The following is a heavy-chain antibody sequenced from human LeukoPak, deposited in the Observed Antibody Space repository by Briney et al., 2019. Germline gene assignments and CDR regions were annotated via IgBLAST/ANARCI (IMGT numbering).Heavy chain of an antibody. CDR2: IYYSGSGST. J-gene: IGHJ4*02. D-gene: IGHD4-23*01. CDR3: ARRGGHGGSFDF. V-gene: IGHV4-59*08. Sequence: SETLSLTCTVSGGSISSYYWSWIRQPPGKGLEWIGDIYYSGSGSTNYNPSLKSRVTISVDNSKNQFSLKLSSVTAADTAVYYCARRGGHGGSFDFWGQGTLVTVSS. CDR1: GGSISSYY.